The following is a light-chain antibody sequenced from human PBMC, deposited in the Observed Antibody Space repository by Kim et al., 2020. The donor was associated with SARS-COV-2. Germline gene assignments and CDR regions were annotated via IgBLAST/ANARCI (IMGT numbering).Light chain of an antibody. Sequence: EIVLTQSPATLSLSPGERATLSCRASQSVSTYLAWYQQKPGQAPRLLIYDASNMATGIPARFSGSGSGTDFTLTISSLEPEDFAVYYCQQRSNWPPRLTFGGGAKLEIK. CDR2: DAS. J-gene: IGKJ4*01. CDR1: QSVSTY. V-gene: IGKV3-11*01. CDR3: QQRSNWPPRLT.